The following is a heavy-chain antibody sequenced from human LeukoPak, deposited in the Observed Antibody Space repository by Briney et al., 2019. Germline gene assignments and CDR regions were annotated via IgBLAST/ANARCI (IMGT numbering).Heavy chain of an antibody. CDR3: ATSWDFESFDI. V-gene: IGHV4-59*12. D-gene: IGHD1-26*01. CDR1: GGSISSYF. J-gene: IGHJ3*02. Sequence: SETLSLTCTVSGGSISSYFWSWIRQPPGKGLEWIGYIYHSGSTNYNPSLKSRVTISVDTSKNQFSLKLSSVTAADTAVYYCATSWDFESFDIWGQGTMVTVSS. CDR2: IYHSGST.